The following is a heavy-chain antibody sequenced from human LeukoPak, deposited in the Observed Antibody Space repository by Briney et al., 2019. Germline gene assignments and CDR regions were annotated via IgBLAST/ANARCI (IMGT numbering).Heavy chain of an antibody. CDR3: ARGGRLSAIWYEGFYY. V-gene: IGHV4-59*01. CDR2: IYYSGST. Sequence: SETLSLICTVSGVSISSYYWNWIRQPPGKGLEWIGHIYYSGSTNYNPSLKSRVTISVDTSKNHFSLKLTSVTAADTAVYYCARGGRLSAIWYEGFYYWGLGTLVTVSS. J-gene: IGHJ4*02. D-gene: IGHD3-10*01. CDR1: GVSISSYY.